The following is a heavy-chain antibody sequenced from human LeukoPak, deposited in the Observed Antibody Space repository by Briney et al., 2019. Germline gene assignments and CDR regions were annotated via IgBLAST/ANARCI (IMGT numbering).Heavy chain of an antibody. D-gene: IGHD6-13*01. Sequence: PSETLSLTCTVSGGSITNYFWSWIRQPPGKGLEWIGFIYYNGSTNYNPSLKSRVTISVDTSKNQFSLKLSSVSAADTAVYYCARDVGSSWSYYMDVWGKGTTVTVSS. CDR3: ARDVGSSWSYYMDV. CDR1: GGSITNYF. J-gene: IGHJ6*03. CDR2: IYYNGST. V-gene: IGHV4-59*12.